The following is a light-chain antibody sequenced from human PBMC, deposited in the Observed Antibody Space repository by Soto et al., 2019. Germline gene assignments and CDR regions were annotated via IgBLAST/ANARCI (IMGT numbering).Light chain of an antibody. CDR2: DVS. Sequence: QSALTQPASVSGSPGQSITISCTGTSSDVGGFNFVSWYQQPPGKAPKLMIYDVSHRPSGVSNRFSGSKSGNTASLTISWLQAEDEGDYYCSSYTTSSTIVFGPGTKVTVL. CDR3: SSYTTSSTIV. V-gene: IGLV2-14*01. CDR1: SSDVGGFNF. J-gene: IGLJ1*01.